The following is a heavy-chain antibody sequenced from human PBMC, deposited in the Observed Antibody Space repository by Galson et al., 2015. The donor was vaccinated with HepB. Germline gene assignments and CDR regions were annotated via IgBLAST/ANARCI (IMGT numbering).Heavy chain of an antibody. V-gene: IGHV3-53*01. D-gene: IGHD1-26*01. Sequence: SLRLSCAASGFTVSSNYMSWIRQAPGKGLEWVSVIYSGGSTYYADSVKGRFTISRDNSKNTLYLQMNSLRAEDTAVYYCARLSGSHSYAFDIWGQGTMVTVSS. CDR2: IYSGGST. CDR3: ARLSGSHSYAFDI. CDR1: GFTVSSNY. J-gene: IGHJ3*02.